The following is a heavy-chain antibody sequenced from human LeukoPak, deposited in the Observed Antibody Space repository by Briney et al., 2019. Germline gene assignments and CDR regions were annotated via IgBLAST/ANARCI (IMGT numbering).Heavy chain of an antibody. Sequence: GGSLRLSCAASGFTFSSYEMNWVRQAPGKGLEWVSYISSSGSTKYYADSVKGRFTISRDNAKNSLYLQMNSLRAEDTAVYHCAPFYYDSSGYAPYYWGQGTLVTVSS. CDR3: APFYYDSSGYAPYY. J-gene: IGHJ4*02. CDR2: ISSSGSTK. D-gene: IGHD3-22*01. CDR1: GFTFSSYE. V-gene: IGHV3-48*03.